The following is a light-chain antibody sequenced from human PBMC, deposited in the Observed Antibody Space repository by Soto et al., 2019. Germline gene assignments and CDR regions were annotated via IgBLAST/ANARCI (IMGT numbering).Light chain of an antibody. Sequence: ETVLTQSPGTLSLSPGEIATLSCRASQTLRSTYLTWYQQKPGQAPRLLIYGASSRATGIPDRFSGSGSGTDFTLTISKLEPEDFAVYYCQQYGSSPYTFGQGTKLEIK. CDR2: GAS. CDR1: QTLRSTY. J-gene: IGKJ2*01. V-gene: IGKV3-20*01. CDR3: QQYGSSPYT.